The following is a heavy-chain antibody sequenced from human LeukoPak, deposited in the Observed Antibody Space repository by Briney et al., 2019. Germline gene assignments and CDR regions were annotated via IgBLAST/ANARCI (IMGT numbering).Heavy chain of an antibody. Sequence: GGSLRLSCAASGFTFRSYRMHWVRQAPGKGLVWVSRINNDGSSTSYADSVKGRFTISRDNAKNTLYLQMNSLRAEDTAVYYCARVDFWSGYPDYFDYWGQGTLVTVSS. CDR3: ARVDFWSGYPDYFDY. CDR1: GFTFRSYR. V-gene: IGHV3-74*01. J-gene: IGHJ4*02. CDR2: INNDGSST. D-gene: IGHD3-3*01.